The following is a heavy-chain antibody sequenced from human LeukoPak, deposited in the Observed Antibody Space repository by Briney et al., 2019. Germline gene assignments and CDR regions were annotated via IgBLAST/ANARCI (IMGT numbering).Heavy chain of an antibody. Sequence: SVKVSCKASGYTFTSYDINWVRQAPGQGLEWMGGIIPIFGTANYAQKFQGRVTITADESTSTAYMELSSLRSEDTAVYYCARSADIVVVPAATSHDAFDIWGQGTMVTVSS. CDR2: IIPIFGTA. V-gene: IGHV1-69*13. CDR1: GYTFTSYD. D-gene: IGHD2-2*01. J-gene: IGHJ3*02. CDR3: ARSADIVVVPAATSHDAFDI.